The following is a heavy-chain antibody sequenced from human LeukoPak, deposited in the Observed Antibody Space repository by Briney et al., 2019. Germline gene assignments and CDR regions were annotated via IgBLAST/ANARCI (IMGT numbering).Heavy chain of an antibody. J-gene: IGHJ4*02. CDR2: IVVGSGNT. Sequence: SVKVSCKASGFTFTSSAVQWVRQARGQRLEWIGWIVVGSGNTNYAQKFQERVTITRDMPTSTAYMELSSLRSEDTAVYYCAAGNCYDSSGYYYWGQGTLVTVPS. CDR1: GFTFTSSA. D-gene: IGHD3-22*01. CDR3: AAGNCYDSSGYYY. V-gene: IGHV1-58*01.